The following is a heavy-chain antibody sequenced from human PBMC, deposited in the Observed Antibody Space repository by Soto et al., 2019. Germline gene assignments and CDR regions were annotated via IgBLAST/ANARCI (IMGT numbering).Heavy chain of an antibody. D-gene: IGHD3-10*01. CDR2: IYRDENT. V-gene: IGHV4-4*02. J-gene: IGHJ4*02. Sequence: SETLSLTCAVSGDSISSSYWWSWVRQPPGKGLEWIGEIYRDENTNYNWSLRSRVTISADKSKNQFSLKLSSVTAADTAVYYCANHRLYGSGSYSPYAFDYWGQGALVTVSS. CDR1: GDSISSSYW. CDR3: ANHRLYGSGSYSPYAFDY.